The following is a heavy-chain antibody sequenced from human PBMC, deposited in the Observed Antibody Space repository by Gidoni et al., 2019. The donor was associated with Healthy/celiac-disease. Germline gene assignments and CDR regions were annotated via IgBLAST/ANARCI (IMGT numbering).Heavy chain of an antibody. J-gene: IGHJ3*02. CDR3: AKKGDSYGDAFDI. Sequence: QVQLVESGGGVVQPGRSLRLSCAASGFTFSSYGMHWVRQAPGKGLEWVAVISYDGSNKYYADSVKGRFTISRDNSKNTLYLQMNSLRAEDTAVYYCAKKGDSYGDAFDIWGQGTMVTVSS. CDR2: ISYDGSNK. V-gene: IGHV3-30*18. D-gene: IGHD5-18*01. CDR1: GFTFSSYG.